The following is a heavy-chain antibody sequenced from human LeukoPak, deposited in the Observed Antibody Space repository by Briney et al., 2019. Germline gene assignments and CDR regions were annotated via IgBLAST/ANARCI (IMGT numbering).Heavy chain of an antibody. D-gene: IGHD3-22*01. CDR1: GFTFSSYW. J-gene: IGHJ4*02. CDR2: IKEDGSGI. V-gene: IGHV3-7*01. Sequence: GGSLRLSCGASGFTFSSYWMSWVRQAPGKGLEWVANIKEDGSGIYYVDSVEGRFTISRDNAKKSLYLQMNSLRAEDTAVYYCARGDTSGYYYRFFDYWGQGTLVTVSS. CDR3: ARGDTSGYYYRFFDY.